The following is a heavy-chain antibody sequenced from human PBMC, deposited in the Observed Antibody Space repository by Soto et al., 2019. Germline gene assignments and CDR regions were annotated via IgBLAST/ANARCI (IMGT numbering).Heavy chain of an antibody. D-gene: IGHD6-19*01. CDR1: GYTFTTSA. J-gene: IGHJ4*02. Sequence: QVQFVQSGAEVNEPGASVKVSCKAFGYTFTTSAIHWVRQAPGQRLEWMGWINGGNDNTKYSQKFQGRVTMTRDTSASTVYMELSSLRSEDTAVYYCARGYTSGWYLDYWGQGALVTVSS. V-gene: IGHV1-3*01. CDR3: ARGYTSGWYLDY. CDR2: INGGNDNT.